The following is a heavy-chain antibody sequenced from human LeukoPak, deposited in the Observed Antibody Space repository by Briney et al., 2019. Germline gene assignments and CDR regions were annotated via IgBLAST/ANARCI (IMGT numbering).Heavy chain of an antibody. V-gene: IGHV1-18*01. CDR1: GYTFTSXS. D-gene: IGHD6-13*01. CDR3: ARGVAAAGSIFSDDAFDF. CDR2: XXXNNGNT. J-gene: IGHJ3*01. Sequence: ASGYTFTSXSXXXVRXAPGXGXXXXXXXXXNNGNTNYAQKLQGRVTMTTDTSTSTAYMELRSLRSDDTAVYYCARGVAAAGSIFSDDAFDFWGQGTMATVSS.